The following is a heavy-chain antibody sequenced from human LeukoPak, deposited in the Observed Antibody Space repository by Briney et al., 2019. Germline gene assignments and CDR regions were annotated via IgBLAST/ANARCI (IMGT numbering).Heavy chain of an antibody. V-gene: IGHV3-11*01. Sequence: GGSLRLSCAASGLRFSDYYVSWIRQAPGKGLQWVSYISSGGDIMHYADSVKGRFTISRDNSKNTLYLQMNSLRAEDTAVYYCAKLGVGAVFDYWGQGTLVTVSS. CDR1: GLRFSDYY. J-gene: IGHJ4*02. CDR3: AKLGVGAVFDY. CDR2: ISSGGDIM. D-gene: IGHD1-26*01.